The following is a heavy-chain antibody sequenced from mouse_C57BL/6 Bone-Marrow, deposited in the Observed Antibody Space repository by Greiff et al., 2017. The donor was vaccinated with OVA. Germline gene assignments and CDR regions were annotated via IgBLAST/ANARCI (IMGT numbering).Heavy chain of an antibody. CDR1: GFTFSDAW. J-gene: IGHJ3*01. CDR3: NRPGSSYDWFAY. D-gene: IGHD1-1*01. Sequence: EVQLVESGGGLVQPGGSMKLSCAASGFTFSDAWMDWVRQSPEKGLEWVAEIRNKANNHATYYAESVKGRFTISRDDSKSSVYLQMNSLRAEDTGIYYCNRPGSSYDWFAYWGQGTLVTVSA. CDR2: IRNKANNHAT. V-gene: IGHV6-6*01.